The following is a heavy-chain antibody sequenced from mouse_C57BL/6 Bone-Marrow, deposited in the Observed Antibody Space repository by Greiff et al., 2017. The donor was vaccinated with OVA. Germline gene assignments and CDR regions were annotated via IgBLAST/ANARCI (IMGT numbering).Heavy chain of an antibody. J-gene: IGHJ2*01. CDR2: INPNNGGT. CDR3: ARRGTGDY. V-gene: IGHV1-26*01. CDR1: GYTFTDYY. D-gene: IGHD3-3*01. Sequence: EVQLQQSGPELVKPGASVKISCKASGYTFTDYYMNWVKQSHGKSLEWIGDINPNNGGTSYNQKFKGKATLNVDKSSSTAYMELRSLTSEDSAVYYCARRGTGDYWGQGTTLTVSS.